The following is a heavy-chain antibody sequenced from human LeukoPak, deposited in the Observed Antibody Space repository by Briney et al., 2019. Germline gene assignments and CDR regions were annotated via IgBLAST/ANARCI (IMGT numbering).Heavy chain of an antibody. J-gene: IGHJ4*02. D-gene: IGHD6-19*01. CDR3: AKGGWLDD. V-gene: IGHV3-23*01. CDR1: GFNFNKFD. Sequence: GGSLRLSCAASGFNFNKFDMTWARQAPGKGLEWVSTITGRSDKTYYTDSVKGRFVTSRDNSKDTLYLQMNSLRAEDTALYYCAKGGWLDDLGQGALVTVSS. CDR2: ITGRSDKT.